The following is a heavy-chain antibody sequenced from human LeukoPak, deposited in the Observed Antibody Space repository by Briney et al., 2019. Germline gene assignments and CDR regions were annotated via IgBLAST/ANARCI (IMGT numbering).Heavy chain of an antibody. CDR1: GYTFTGYY. V-gene: IGHV1-2*02. D-gene: IGHD6-6*01. CDR2: INPNSGGT. J-gene: IGHJ4*02. Sequence: ASVKVSCKASGYTFTGYYMHWVRQAPGQGLEWMGWINPNSGGTNYAQKFQGRVTTTRDTSISTAYMELSRLRSDDTALYYCATDLYSSSSGAAFDYWGQGTLVTVSS. CDR3: ATDLYSSSSGAAFDY.